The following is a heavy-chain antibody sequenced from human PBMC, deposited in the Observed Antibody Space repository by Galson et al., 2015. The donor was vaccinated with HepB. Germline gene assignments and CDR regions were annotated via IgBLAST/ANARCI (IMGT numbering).Heavy chain of an antibody. Sequence: SLRLSCAATGFIFSSYGMHWVRQAPGKGLEWVVIISYDGSIKYYADSVKGRFTVSRDNSRNTLYLQMNSLRIEDTAVYYCAKVAFRGYAFEYGMDVWGQGTTVTVSS. J-gene: IGHJ6*02. CDR3: AKVAFRGYAFEYGMDV. CDR2: ISYDGSIK. V-gene: IGHV3-30*18. D-gene: IGHD5-18*01. CDR1: GFIFSSYG.